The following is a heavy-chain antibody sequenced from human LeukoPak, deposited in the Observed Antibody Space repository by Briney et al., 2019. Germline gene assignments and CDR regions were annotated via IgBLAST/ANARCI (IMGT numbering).Heavy chain of an antibody. J-gene: IGHJ4*02. CDR1: GFTFSSYW. CDR2: IKQDGSEK. D-gene: IGHD3-9*01. V-gene: IGHV3-7*01. Sequence: GGSLRLSCAASGFTFSSYWMSWVRQAPGKGLEWVANIKQDGSEKYYVDSVKGRFTISRDNAKNSLYLQMNSLRAEDTAVYYRARGVLLRYFDWPELYFDYWGQGTLVTVSS. CDR3: ARGVLLRYFDWPELYFDY.